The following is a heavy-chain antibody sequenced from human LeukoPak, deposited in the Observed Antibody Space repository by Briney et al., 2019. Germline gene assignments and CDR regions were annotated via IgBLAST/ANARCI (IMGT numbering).Heavy chain of an antibody. D-gene: IGHD5-24*01. CDR1: GFTFSDHY. Sequence: PGGSLRLSCAASGFTFSDHYMDWVRQAPGKGLEWVGRTRNKANSYTTVYAASVKGRFTISRDESENSLLLQMNSLKTEDTAVYYCAREYNSFDSWGQGTLVTVSS. J-gene: IGHJ4*02. CDR3: AREYNSFDS. V-gene: IGHV3-72*01. CDR2: TRNKANSYTT.